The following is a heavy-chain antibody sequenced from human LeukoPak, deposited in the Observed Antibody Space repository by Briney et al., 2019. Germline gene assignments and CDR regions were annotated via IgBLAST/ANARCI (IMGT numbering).Heavy chain of an antibody. J-gene: IGHJ5*02. CDR2: ISDSGGNT. Sequence: GGSLRLSCAASGFTFNTYAMSWVRQAPWERLQWVSGISDSGGNTYYADSVRGRFTISRDNSKNTLYLQMNSLRADDTAVYYCRSIFGVVNWFDPWGQGTLVTVSS. CDR1: GFTFNTYA. CDR3: RSIFGVVNWFDP. D-gene: IGHD3-3*01. V-gene: IGHV3-23*01.